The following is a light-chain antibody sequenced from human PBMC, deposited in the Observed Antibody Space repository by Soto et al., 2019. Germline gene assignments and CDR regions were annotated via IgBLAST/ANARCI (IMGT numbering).Light chain of an antibody. CDR3: QQYGTSALT. Sequence: IVLTQSPGNLSLSPGERATLSCRASQSVSSSYLVWYQQRPGQPPRLLIYGTSTRDAGISDRFSGSGSGTAFTLTIFSLAPGDSAVYYCQQYGTSALTFGGGTKVEIK. V-gene: IGKV3-20*01. CDR2: GTS. J-gene: IGKJ4*01. CDR1: QSVSSSY.